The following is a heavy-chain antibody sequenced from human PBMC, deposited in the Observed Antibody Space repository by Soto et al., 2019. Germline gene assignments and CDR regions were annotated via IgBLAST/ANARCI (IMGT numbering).Heavy chain of an antibody. D-gene: IGHD2-8*01. CDR2: ISSSSSTI. CDR1: GFPFSSYS. V-gene: IGHV3-48*02. J-gene: IGHJ4*02. Sequence: PGGSLILSCAASGFPFSSYSMNSVRQAPGKGLEWVSYISSSSSTIYYSDSVKGRFTISGDNAKNSLYLQMNSLRDEDKAVYYCASLMVDFDYWGQGTLVSVSA. CDR3: ASLMVDFDY.